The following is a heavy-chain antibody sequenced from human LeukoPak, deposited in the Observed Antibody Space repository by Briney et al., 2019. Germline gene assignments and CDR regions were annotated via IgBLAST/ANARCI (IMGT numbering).Heavy chain of an antibody. Sequence: GGSLRLSCAAAGFTFSSYAMSWVRQARGKGLEWVSAITGTGGSTYYVASVKGRFTVSRDNSSNTLYLQMSSLRAEDSAMYYCAKVRDTRDWYKDAFDVWGQGTRVTVSS. V-gene: IGHV3-23*01. CDR3: AKVRDTRDWYKDAFDV. CDR1: GFTFSSYA. D-gene: IGHD6-19*01. CDR2: ITGTGGST. J-gene: IGHJ3*01.